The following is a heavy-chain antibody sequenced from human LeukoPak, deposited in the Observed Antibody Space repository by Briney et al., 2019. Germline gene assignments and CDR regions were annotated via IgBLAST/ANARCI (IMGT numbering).Heavy chain of an antibody. CDR3: AKEGAGRSNRYFQH. CDR1: GFTFSSYA. CDR2: ISDSGDYT. Sequence: PGGSLRLSCAASGFTFSSYAVNWVRQAPGKGLEWVSVISDSGDYTYYADSVKGRFTISRDNSKNTLYLQMNSLRAEDTAIYYCAKEGAGRSNRYFQHWGQGTLVTVSS. J-gene: IGHJ1*01. D-gene: IGHD2-15*01. V-gene: IGHV3-23*01.